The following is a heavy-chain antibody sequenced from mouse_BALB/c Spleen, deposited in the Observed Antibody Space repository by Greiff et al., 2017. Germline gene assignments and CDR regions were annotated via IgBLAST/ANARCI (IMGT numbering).Heavy chain of an antibody. D-gene: IGHD2-1*01. V-gene: IGHV6-6*02. J-gene: IGHJ1*01. CDR2: IRLKSDNYAT. CDR3: TRNGNYWYFDV. CDR1: GFTFSSYW. Sequence: EVKVEESGGGLVQPGGSMKLSCVASGFTFSSYWMSWVRQSPEKGLEWVAEIRLKSDNYATHYAESVKGKFTISRDDSKSRLYLQMNSLRAEDTGIYYCTRNGNYWYFDVWGAGTTVTVSS.